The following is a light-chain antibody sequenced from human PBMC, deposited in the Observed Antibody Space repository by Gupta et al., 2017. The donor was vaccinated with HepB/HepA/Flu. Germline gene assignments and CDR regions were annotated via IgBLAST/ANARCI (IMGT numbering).Light chain of an antibody. CDR1: KLGYKY. CDR3: QAWDAKMAV. CDR2: QDT. J-gene: IGLJ2*01. Sequence: SYALTKPPSVSVSPGQTASVTCSGDKLGYKYVSWYQQKPGQSPVLVLHQDTKRPSGIPDRFSGSNSGSTATLTISGTQAGDEAYYYCQAWDAKMAVFGGGTKLTVL. V-gene: IGLV3-1*01.